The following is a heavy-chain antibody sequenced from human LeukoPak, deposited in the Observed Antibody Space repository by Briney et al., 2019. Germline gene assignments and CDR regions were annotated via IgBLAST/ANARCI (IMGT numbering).Heavy chain of an antibody. Sequence: GGSLRLSCAASGFTFSSYWMHWVRQAPGKGLVWVSRINSDGSSTSYADSVKGRFTISRDSAKNTLYLQMNSLRAEDTAVYYCARDRRWLQYFDYWGQGTLVTVSS. V-gene: IGHV3-74*01. CDR1: GFTFSSYW. CDR3: ARDRRWLQYFDY. J-gene: IGHJ4*02. CDR2: INSDGSST. D-gene: IGHD5-24*01.